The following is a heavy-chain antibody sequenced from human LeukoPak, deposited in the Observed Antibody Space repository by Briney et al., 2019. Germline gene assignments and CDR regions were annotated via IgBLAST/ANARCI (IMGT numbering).Heavy chain of an antibody. CDR2: INHSGST. CDR3: ARQISDYYYYYIDV. Sequence: SETLSLTCAVYGGSFSGYYWSWIRQPPGKGLEWIGEINHSGSTNYNPSLKSRVTISVDTSKNQFSLKLSSVTAADTAVYYCARQISDYYYYYIDVWGKGTTVTVSS. CDR1: GGSFSGYY. V-gene: IGHV4-34*01. D-gene: IGHD3-3*01. J-gene: IGHJ6*03.